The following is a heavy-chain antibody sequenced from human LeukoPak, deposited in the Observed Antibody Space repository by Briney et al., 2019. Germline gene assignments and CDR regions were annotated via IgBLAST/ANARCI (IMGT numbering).Heavy chain of an antibody. CDR2: IYTSGST. CDR3: ARGPTESMVRGVITGKFDY. D-gene: IGHD3-10*01. J-gene: IGHJ4*02. Sequence: PSETLSLTCTVSGGSISSYYWSWIRQPAGKGLAWIGRIYTSGSTNYNPSLKSRVTMSVDTSKNQFSLKLSSVTAADTAVYYCARGPTESMVRGVITGKFDYWGQGTLVTVSS. CDR1: GGSISSYY. V-gene: IGHV4-4*07.